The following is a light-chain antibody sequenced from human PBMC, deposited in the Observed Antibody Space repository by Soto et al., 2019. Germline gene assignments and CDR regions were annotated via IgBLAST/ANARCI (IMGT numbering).Light chain of an antibody. CDR2: DNN. Sequence: QSVLTQPPSVSAAPGQKVTISCSGSSSNIGNNYVSWYQQLLGTAPKLLIYDNNKRPSGIPDRFSGSKSGTSATLGITGLQTGDEADYYCGTWDSSLSAVVFGGGTQLTVL. V-gene: IGLV1-51*01. CDR1: SSNIGNNY. CDR3: GTWDSSLSAVV. J-gene: IGLJ2*01.